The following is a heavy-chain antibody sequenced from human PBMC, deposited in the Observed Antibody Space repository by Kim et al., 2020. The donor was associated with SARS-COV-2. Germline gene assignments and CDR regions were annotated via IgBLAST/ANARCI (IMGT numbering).Heavy chain of an antibody. V-gene: IGHV3-7*04. CDR3: ARTYGSGSYPFFFDY. Sequence: DSVKGRFTITRDNAKNTLFLQMNSLRAEDTTVYYCARTYGSGSYPFFFDYWGQGTLSPSPQ. D-gene: IGHD3-10*01. J-gene: IGHJ4*02.